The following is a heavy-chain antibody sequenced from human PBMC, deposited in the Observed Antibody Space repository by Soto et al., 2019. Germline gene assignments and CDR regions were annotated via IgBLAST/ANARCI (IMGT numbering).Heavy chain of an antibody. CDR3: ARARGYDSSGYFDY. V-gene: IGHV4-4*02. Sequence: SETLSLTGAVSGGSISSSKWWSWVRQSPGKGLEWIGEIYHSGSTNYNPSLKSRVTISVDKSKNQFSLKLSSVTAADTAVYYCARARGYDSSGYFDYWGQGTLVT. J-gene: IGHJ4*02. CDR1: GGSISSSKW. CDR2: IYHSGST. D-gene: IGHD3-22*01.